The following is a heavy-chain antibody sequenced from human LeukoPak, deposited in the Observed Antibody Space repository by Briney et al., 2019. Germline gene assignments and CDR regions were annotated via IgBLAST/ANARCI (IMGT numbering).Heavy chain of an antibody. CDR3: ARLPGGGFNPPFDY. CDR2: IYNNGRT. J-gene: IGHJ4*02. V-gene: IGHV4-30-4*01. D-gene: IGHD2-15*01. Sequence: SQTLSLTCTVSGGSISSGDYYWSWIRQPPGKGLEWIGYIYNNGRTYYNPSLKSRVTISVDTSKNLFSLKVSSVTAADAAVYYCARLPGGGFNPPFDYWGQGTLVTVSS. CDR1: GGSISSGDYY.